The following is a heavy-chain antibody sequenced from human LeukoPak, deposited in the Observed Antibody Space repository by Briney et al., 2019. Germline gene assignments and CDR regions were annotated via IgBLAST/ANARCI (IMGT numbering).Heavy chain of an antibody. D-gene: IGHD6-13*01. V-gene: IGHV4-59*08. CDR3: ARHISGIAAAGTIFDY. CDR2: IYYSGST. CDR1: GGSISSYY. J-gene: IGHJ4*02. Sequence: SETLSLTCTVSGGSISSYYWSWIRQPPGKGLEWIGYIYYSGSTNYNPSLKSRVTISVDTSKNQFSLKLSSVTAADTAVYYCARHISGIAAAGTIFDYWGQGTLVTVSS.